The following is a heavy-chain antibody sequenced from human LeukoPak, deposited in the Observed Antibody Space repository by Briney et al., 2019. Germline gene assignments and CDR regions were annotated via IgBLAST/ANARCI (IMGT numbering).Heavy chain of an antibody. J-gene: IGHJ2*01. V-gene: IGHV3-23*01. D-gene: IGHD4-17*01. CDR1: GFTFSSYA. CDR2: ISGSGGST. Sequence: GGSLRLSCAASGFTFSSYAMSWVRQAPGKGLEWVSAISGSGGSTYYADSVKGRFTISRDNSKNTLYLQMNSLRAEDTAVYYCAKDLEGYGDPLGWYFDLWGRGTLVTVSS. CDR3: AKDLEGYGDPLGWYFDL.